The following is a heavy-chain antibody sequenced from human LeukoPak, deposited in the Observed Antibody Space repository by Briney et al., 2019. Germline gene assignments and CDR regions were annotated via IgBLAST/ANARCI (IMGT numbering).Heavy chain of an antibody. V-gene: IGHV3-48*04. CDR2: ISSSSSTI. D-gene: IGHD1-26*01. J-gene: IGHJ4*02. CDR1: GFTFSSYS. CDR3: ASLSVGASGY. Sequence: GGSLRLSCAASGFTFSSYSMNWVRQAPGKGLEWVSYISSSSSTIYYADSVKGRFTISRDNAKNSLYLQMNSLRAEDTAVYYCASLSVGASGYWGQGTLVTVSS.